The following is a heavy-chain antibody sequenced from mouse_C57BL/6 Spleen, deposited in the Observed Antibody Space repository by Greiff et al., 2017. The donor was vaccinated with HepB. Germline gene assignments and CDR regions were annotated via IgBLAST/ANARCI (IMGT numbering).Heavy chain of an antibody. CDR2: IHPNSGST. V-gene: IGHV1-64*01. D-gene: IGHD1-1*01. J-gene: IGHJ1*03. Sequence: VQLQQSGAELVKPGASVKLSCKASGYTFTSYWMHWVKQRPGQGLEWIGMIHPNSGSTNYNEKFKSKATLTVDKSSSTAYMQLSSLTSEDSAVYYCARHVTVKAPWYFDVWGTGTTVTVSS. CDR3: ARHVTVKAPWYFDV. CDR1: GYTFTSYW.